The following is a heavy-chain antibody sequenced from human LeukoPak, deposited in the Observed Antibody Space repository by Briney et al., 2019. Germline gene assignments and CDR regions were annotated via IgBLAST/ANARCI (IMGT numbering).Heavy chain of an antibody. D-gene: IGHD4-17*01. V-gene: IGHV1-69*04. J-gene: IGHJ4*02. CDR2: IIPILGIR. CDR1: GGTFSSYA. Sequence: SVKVSCKASGGTFSSYAISWVRPAPGQGLEWMRRIIPILGIRNYAQKFQGRVTITADKSTSTAYIELSSLRSEDTAVYYCARVSTDYGDHTYFWGQGTLVTVSS. CDR3: ARVSTDYGDHTYF.